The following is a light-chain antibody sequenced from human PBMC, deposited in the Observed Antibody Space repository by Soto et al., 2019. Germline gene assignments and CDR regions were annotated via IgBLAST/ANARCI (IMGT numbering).Light chain of an antibody. CDR2: EVN. J-gene: IGLJ2*01. Sequence: QSALTQPASVSGSPGQTITISCAGTKFDSGRYNYVSWYRQHPGEAPKLIIFEVNNRPSGISNRFTGSKSGNTASLTISGLQVEDEALYFCSSYTSASALGIFGGGTQLTVL. CDR1: KFDSGRYNY. CDR3: SSYTSASALGI. V-gene: IGLV2-14*01.